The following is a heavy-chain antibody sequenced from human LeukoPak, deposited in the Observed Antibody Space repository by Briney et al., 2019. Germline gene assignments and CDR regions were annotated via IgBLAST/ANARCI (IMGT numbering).Heavy chain of an antibody. CDR1: GFTFSSYG. Sequence: GRSLRLSCAASGFTFSSYGMHWVRQAPGKGLEWVAVIWYDGSNKYYADSVKGRFTISRDNSKNTLYLQMNSLRAEDTAVYYCARAYYYGSGRVFVYWGQGTLVTISS. J-gene: IGHJ4*02. D-gene: IGHD3-10*01. CDR3: ARAYYYGSGRVFVY. V-gene: IGHV3-33*01. CDR2: IWYDGSNK.